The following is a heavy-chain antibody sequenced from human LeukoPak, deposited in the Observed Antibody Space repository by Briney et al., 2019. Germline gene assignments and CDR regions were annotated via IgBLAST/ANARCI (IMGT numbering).Heavy chain of an antibody. V-gene: IGHV1-3*01. D-gene: IGHD4-23*01. CDR2: ISVGNGDT. CDR1: GYTFTSYG. J-gene: IGHJ4*02. Sequence: ASVKVSCKASGYTFTSYGIHWVRQAPGQRLEWMGWISVGNGDTKYSQKFQGRVTITRDTSANTAYMEQSSLTSEDTAVFYCARELYGGNSYDYWVQGTLVTVSS. CDR3: ARELYGGNSYDY.